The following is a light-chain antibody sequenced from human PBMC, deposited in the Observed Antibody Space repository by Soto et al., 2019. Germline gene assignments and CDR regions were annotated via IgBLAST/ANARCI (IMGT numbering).Light chain of an antibody. J-gene: IGKJ1*01. Sequence: DIQMTQSPSTLSASVGDRVTITCRASQSISSWLAWYQQKPGKAPKILMYKASILESGVPSRFSGSGSGTEFTLTISSLQPDDFATYYCQHYNIYSETFGQGTKVDIK. CDR1: QSISSW. CDR2: KAS. V-gene: IGKV1-5*03. CDR3: QHYNIYSET.